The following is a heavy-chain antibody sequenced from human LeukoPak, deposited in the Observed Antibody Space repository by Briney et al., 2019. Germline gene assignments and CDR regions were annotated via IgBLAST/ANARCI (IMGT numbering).Heavy chain of an antibody. CDR2: IRGSGGGT. V-gene: IGHV3-23*01. D-gene: IGHD2-21*02. J-gene: IGHJ4*02. CDR1: GFTFSNYG. Sequence: GESLRLSCAASGFTFSNYGMSWVRQAPGKGLEWVSVIRGSGGGTYYADSVRGRFTISRDNSKNTVYPQMNSLRAEDTAVYYCVKARMPHCGTDCLESWGQGTLVTVSS. CDR3: VKARMPHCGTDCLES.